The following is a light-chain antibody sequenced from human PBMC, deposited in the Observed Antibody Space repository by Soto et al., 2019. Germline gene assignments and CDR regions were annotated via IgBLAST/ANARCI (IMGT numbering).Light chain of an antibody. V-gene: IGLV2-8*01. CDR1: ISDVGGSNY. CDR3: SSYAASDNLGV. J-gene: IGLJ2*01. Sequence: QSALSEPPSASGSPGQSCTISCIGTISDVGGSNYVSWYQQYPGKAPKLMLYEVSKRPSGVPDRFSGSKSSNTASLTVSGLQAEDEADSYCSSYAASDNLGVFGGGTEVTVL. CDR2: EVS.